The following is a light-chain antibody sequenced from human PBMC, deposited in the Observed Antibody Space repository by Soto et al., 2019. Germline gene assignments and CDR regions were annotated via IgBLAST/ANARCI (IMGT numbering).Light chain of an antibody. J-gene: IGLJ2*01. CDR1: SRDIGAYDY. V-gene: IGLV2-14*03. Sequence: QSALTQPASVAGSPGQSITISCTGTSRDIGAYDYVSWFQQYSGKAPTLIIYEVRFRHSGVSSRFSGSKSGNTASLTISGLQTEDEADYYCGSYASATLIFGGGTKLTVL. CDR2: EVR. CDR3: GSYASATLI.